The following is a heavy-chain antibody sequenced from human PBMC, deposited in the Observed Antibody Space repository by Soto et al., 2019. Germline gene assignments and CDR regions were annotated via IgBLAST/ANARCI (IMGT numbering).Heavy chain of an antibody. J-gene: IGHJ4*02. CDR2: IYYSGST. V-gene: IGHV4-59*01. Sequence: QVQLQESGPGLVKPSETLSLTCTVSGGSISSYYWSWIRQPTGKGLEWSGYIYYSGSTNYNPSLRGLVTISVDTSTYQFSLKLSSVTAADTAVYYCARDGDYRTVPFDYLCQGTLCTVSS. CDR1: GGSISSYY. D-gene: IGHD4-17*01. CDR3: ARDGDYRTVPFDY.